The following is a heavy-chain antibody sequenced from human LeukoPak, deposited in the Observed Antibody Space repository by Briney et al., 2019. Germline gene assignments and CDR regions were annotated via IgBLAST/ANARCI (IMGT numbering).Heavy chain of an antibody. V-gene: IGHV3-23*01. D-gene: IGHD1-7*01. CDR1: GFTFSSYA. CDR3: ATKPTTKHFDY. J-gene: IGHJ4*02. CDR2: ISGSGGST. Sequence: RGSLRLSCAASGFTFSSYAMSWARQTPGKGVEWVSAISGSGGSTYYADSVKGRFTISRDNSKNTLYLQMNSLRAEDTAVYYCATKPTTKHFDYWGQGTLVTVSS.